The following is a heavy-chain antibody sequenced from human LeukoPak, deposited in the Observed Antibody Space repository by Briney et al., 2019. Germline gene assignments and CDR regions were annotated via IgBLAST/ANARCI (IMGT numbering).Heavy chain of an antibody. CDR1: GYTLTELS. V-gene: IGHV1-24*01. CDR3: ATDRYGSWSYYFCH. Sequence: ASVKVSCKVSGYTLTELSMHWVRQAPGKGLEWMGGFDPEDGETIYAQKFQGRVTMTADTSTDTAYMELSSLRSEDRAVYYCATDRYGSWSYYFCHWGQGTLVTVSS. D-gene: IGHD3-10*01. CDR2: FDPEDGET. J-gene: IGHJ4*02.